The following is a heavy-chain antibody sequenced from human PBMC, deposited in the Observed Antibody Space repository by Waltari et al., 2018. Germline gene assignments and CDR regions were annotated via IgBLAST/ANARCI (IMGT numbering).Heavy chain of an antibody. CDR1: GGSISSSSYY. D-gene: IGHD3-22*01. CDR2: IYYSRST. V-gene: IGHV4-39*01. Sequence: QLQLQESGPGLVKPSETLSLTCTVSGGSISSSSYYWGWIRQPPGKGLEWIGSIYYSRSTYYNPSLKSRVTISVDTSKNQFSLKLSSVTAADTAVYYCARSISMIVVVINPDAFDIWGQGTMVTVSS. J-gene: IGHJ3*02. CDR3: ARSISMIVVVINPDAFDI.